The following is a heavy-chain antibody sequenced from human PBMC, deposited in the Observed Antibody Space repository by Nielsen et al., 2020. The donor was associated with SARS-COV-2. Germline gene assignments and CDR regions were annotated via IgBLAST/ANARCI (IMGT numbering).Heavy chain of an antibody. Sequence: ASVKVSCKASGYKFTSYFIHWVRQAPGQGLEWMGVINPGDGDTFYARKLQGRVTMTRDTSTSTVYMELSSLTSEDTAVYFCARAGYAVTLWPDDYWGQGTLVTVSS. V-gene: IGHV1-46*04. CDR2: INPGDGDT. D-gene: IGHD4-17*01. J-gene: IGHJ4*02. CDR3: ARAGYAVTLWPDDY. CDR1: GYKFTSYF.